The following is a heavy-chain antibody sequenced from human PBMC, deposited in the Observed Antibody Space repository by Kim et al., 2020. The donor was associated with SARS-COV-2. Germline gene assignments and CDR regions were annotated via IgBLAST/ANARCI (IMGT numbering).Heavy chain of an antibody. CDR3: AGGVITSGWYIPNDY. CDR1: GGSINNGNFY. Sequence: SETLSLTCTVSGGSINNGNFYWSWIRQPAGKGLEWIGRIYTSGSTNYNPSLKSRVTISVDTSKSQFSLKLTSVTAADTAVYYCAGGVITSGWYIPNDYWGQGTLVTVSS. D-gene: IGHD6-19*01. J-gene: IGHJ4*02. V-gene: IGHV4-61*02. CDR2: IYTSGST.